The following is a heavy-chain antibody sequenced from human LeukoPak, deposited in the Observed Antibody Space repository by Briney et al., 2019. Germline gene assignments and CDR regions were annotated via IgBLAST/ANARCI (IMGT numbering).Heavy chain of an antibody. CDR3: ASQAVAGLYNFDY. D-gene: IGHD6-19*01. V-gene: IGHV6-1*01. Sequence: SQTLSLSCAISGDSVSSNSAAWNWIRHSPSRGFEWLRRTYYRSKWYNDYTVSVKSRITLKPDTSKNQFSLQLNSVTPEDTAVYYCASQAVAGLYNFDYWGQGTLVTVSS. CDR1: GDSVSSNSAA. J-gene: IGHJ4*02. CDR2: TYYRSKWYN.